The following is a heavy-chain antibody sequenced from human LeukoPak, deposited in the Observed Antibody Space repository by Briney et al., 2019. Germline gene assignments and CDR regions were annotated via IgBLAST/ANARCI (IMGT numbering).Heavy chain of an antibody. CDR2: IRGSRSGT. CDR3: ARLGMTGTTLYYFDY. Sequence: GGSLRLSCAASGFTFSSYSMSWVRQAPGKGLEWVAAIRGSRSGTFYADSVKGRLTIPRDNAKNTLYLEMNSLRAEDTAVYYCARLGMTGTTLYYFDYWGQGNLVTVSS. V-gene: IGHV3-23*01. D-gene: IGHD1/OR15-1a*01. J-gene: IGHJ4*02. CDR1: GFTFSSYS.